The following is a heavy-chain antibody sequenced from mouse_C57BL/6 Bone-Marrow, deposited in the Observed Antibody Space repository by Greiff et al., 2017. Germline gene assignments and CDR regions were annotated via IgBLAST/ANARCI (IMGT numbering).Heavy chain of an antibody. Sequence: LVESGAELVRPGASVTLSCKASGYTFTDYEMHWVKQTPVHGLEWIGAIDPETGGTAYNQKFKGKAILTADKSSSTAYMELRSLTSEDSAVYYCTSLMVVEEDYWGQGTTRTVSS. V-gene: IGHV1-15*01. D-gene: IGHD1-1*01. J-gene: IGHJ2*01. CDR1: GYTFTDYE. CDR3: TSLMVVEEDY. CDR2: IDPETGGT.